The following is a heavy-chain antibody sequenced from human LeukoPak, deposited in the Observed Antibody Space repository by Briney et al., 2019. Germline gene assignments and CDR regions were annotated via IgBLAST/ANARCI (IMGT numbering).Heavy chain of an antibody. CDR2: ISSSSSTI. J-gene: IGHJ4*02. D-gene: IGHD6-13*01. CDR1: GFTFSSYS. CDR3: ATTGYSSRNY. Sequence: PGGSLRLSCAASGFTFSSYSMNWVRQAPGKGLEWVSYISSSSSTIYYADSVKGRFTISRDNAKNSLYLQMNGLRAEDTAVYYCATTGYSSRNYWGQGTLVTVSS. V-gene: IGHV3-48*01.